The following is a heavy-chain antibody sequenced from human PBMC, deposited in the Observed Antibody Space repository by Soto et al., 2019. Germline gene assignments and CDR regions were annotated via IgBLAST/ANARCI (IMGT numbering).Heavy chain of an antibody. Sequence: SVKVSCKASGGTFSSYAISWVRQAPGQGLEWMGGIIPIFGTANYAQKFQGRVTITADESTSTAYMELSSLRSEDTAVYYCARVVGVSSRSHWFDPWGQGTLVTVSS. V-gene: IGHV1-69*13. CDR1: GGTFSSYA. CDR3: ARVVGVSSRSHWFDP. CDR2: IIPIFGTA. D-gene: IGHD6-6*01. J-gene: IGHJ5*02.